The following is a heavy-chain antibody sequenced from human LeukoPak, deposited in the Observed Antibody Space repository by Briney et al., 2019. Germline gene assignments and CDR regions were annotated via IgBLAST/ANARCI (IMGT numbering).Heavy chain of an antibody. V-gene: IGHV4-61*05. D-gene: IGHD5-12*01. CDR3: ARGGGYASPIGY. CDR2: IYHSGST. J-gene: IGHJ4*02. Sequence: TSETLSLTCTVSGGSISSSSYYWGWIRQPPGKGLEWIGYIYHSGSTNYNPSLKSRVTISVDTSKNQFPLKLSSVTAADTAVYYCARGGGYASPIGYWGQGALVTVSS. CDR1: GGSISSSSYY.